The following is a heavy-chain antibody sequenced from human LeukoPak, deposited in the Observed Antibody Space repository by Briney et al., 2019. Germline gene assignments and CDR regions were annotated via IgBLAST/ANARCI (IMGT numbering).Heavy chain of an antibody. CDR1: GFTFSSYG. CDR3: AKDTPSHGSGSNRSDP. J-gene: IGHJ5*02. CDR2: ISYDGSNT. D-gene: IGHD3-10*01. Sequence: GGSLRLSCAASGFTFSSYGMHWVRQAPGKGLEWVAVISYDGSNTYYADSVKGRFTISRDNSKSSLYLQMNSLRTEDTALYYCAKDTPSHGSGSNRSDPWGQGTLVTVSS. V-gene: IGHV3-30*18.